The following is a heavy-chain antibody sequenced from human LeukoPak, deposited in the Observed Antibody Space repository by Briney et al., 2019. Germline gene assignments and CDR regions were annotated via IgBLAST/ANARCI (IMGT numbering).Heavy chain of an antibody. D-gene: IGHD6-19*01. J-gene: IGHJ4*02. CDR1: GFFFDDYG. Sequence: PGGSLRLSCVASGFFFDDYGMHWVRQVPGKGLEWVSGISWQSRTRKYADSVRGRFTISRDNSKNTLYLQMNSLRAEDTAVYYCAKAIAVAGRPIDYWGQGTLVTVSS. V-gene: IGHV3-9*01. CDR2: ISWQSRTR. CDR3: AKAIAVAGRPIDY.